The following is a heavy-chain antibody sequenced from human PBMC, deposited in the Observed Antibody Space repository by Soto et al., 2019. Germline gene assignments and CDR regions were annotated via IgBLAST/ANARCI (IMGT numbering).Heavy chain of an antibody. Sequence: GGSLRLSCAASGFTFSSYAMHWVRQAPGKGLEWVAVISYDGSNKYYADSVKGRFTISRDNSKNTLYLQMNSLRAEDTAVYYCARGPGPTYDLDYWGQGTLVTVSS. J-gene: IGHJ4*02. V-gene: IGHV3-30-3*01. CDR2: ISYDGSNK. CDR3: ARGPGPTYDLDY. D-gene: IGHD4-17*01. CDR1: GFTFSSYA.